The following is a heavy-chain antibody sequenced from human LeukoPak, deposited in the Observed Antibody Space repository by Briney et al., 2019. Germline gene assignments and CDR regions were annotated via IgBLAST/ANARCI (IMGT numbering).Heavy chain of an antibody. D-gene: IGHD5-18*01. J-gene: IGHJ4*02. CDR3: ASVDTAMGGRVDY. Sequence: SQTLSLTCTVSGGSISSGSYYWSWIRQPAGKGLEWIGRIYTSGSTNYDPSLKSRVTISVDTSKNQFSLKLSSVTAADTAVYYCASVDTAMGGRVDYWGQGTLVTVSS. CDR1: GGSISSGSYY. V-gene: IGHV4-61*02. CDR2: IYTSGST.